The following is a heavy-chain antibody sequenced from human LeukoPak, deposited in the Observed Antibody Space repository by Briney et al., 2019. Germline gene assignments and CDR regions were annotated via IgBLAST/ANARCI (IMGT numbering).Heavy chain of an antibody. D-gene: IGHD3-9*01. V-gene: IGHV6-1*01. CDR3: ARDSGYYDILTGYGHYWYFDL. CDR2: TYYRSKWYN. Sequence: SQTLSLTCAISGDSVSSNSAAWNWIRQSPSRGLEWLGRTYYRSKWYNDYAVSVKSRITINPDTSKNQFSLQLNSVTPEDTAVYYCARDSGYYDILTGYGHYWYFDLWGRGTLVTVSS. CDR1: GDSVSSNSAA. J-gene: IGHJ2*01.